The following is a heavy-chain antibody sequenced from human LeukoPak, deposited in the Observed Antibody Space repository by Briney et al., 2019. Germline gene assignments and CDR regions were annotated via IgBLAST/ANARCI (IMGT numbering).Heavy chain of an antibody. CDR3: AKDPLAAAGERTHSDY. CDR2: ISGSGGST. Sequence: GGSLRLSCAASGFTFSSYAMSWVRQAPGKGLEWVSAISGSGGSTYYADSVKGRFTISRDNSKNTLYLQMNSLRAEDTAVYYCAKDPLAAAGERTHSDYWGQGTLVTVSS. V-gene: IGHV3-23*01. D-gene: IGHD6-13*01. J-gene: IGHJ4*02. CDR1: GFTFSSYA.